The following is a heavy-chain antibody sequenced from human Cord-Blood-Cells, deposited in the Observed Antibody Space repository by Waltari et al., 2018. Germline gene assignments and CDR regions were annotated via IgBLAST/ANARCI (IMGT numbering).Heavy chain of an antibody. CDR1: GGSFSGYY. CDR2: INHSGST. V-gene: IGHV4-34*01. Sequence: WGAGLLKPSETLYLTCAVYGGSFSGYYWSWIRQPPGKGLEWIGEINHSGSTNYNPSLKSRVTISVDTSKNQFSLKLSSVTAADTAVYYCARGTFFEYSSSSNLDAFDIWGQGTMVTVSS. D-gene: IGHD6-6*01. CDR3: ARGTFFEYSSSSNLDAFDI. J-gene: IGHJ3*02.